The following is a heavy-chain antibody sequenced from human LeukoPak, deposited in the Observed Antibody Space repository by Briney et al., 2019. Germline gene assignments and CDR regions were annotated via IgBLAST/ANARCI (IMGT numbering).Heavy chain of an antibody. V-gene: IGHV3-21*01. CDR3: ARGHYDVLAASYKWTPDY. D-gene: IGHD3-9*01. CDR1: GFTFGSYE. CDR2: ITSGGDYI. Sequence: GGSLRLSCAASGFTFGSYEMNWVRQAPGKGLEWVSSITSGGDYIYYADSVKGRFTTSRGNAKNSLSLQLNSLRVEDTAVYYCARGHYDVLAASYKWTPDYWGQGTLVTVSS. J-gene: IGHJ4*02.